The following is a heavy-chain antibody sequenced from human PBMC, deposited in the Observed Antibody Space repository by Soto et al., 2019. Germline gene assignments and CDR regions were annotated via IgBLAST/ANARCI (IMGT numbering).Heavy chain of an antibody. Sequence: EVQLVESGGGLVKPGGSLRLSCAASGFTFSSYSMNWVRQAPGKGLEWVSSISSSSSYIYYADSVKGRFTISRDNAKNSLYLQMNSLRAEDTAVYYCARRETTMIPGYYGMDVWGQGTTVTVSS. CDR1: GFTFSSYS. CDR2: ISSSSSYI. J-gene: IGHJ6*02. D-gene: IGHD3-22*01. CDR3: ARRETTMIPGYYGMDV. V-gene: IGHV3-21*01.